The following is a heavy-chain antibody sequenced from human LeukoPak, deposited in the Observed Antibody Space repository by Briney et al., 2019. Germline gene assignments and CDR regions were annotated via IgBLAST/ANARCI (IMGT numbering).Heavy chain of an antibody. J-gene: IGHJ4*02. CDR2: IFWDDDK. CDR3: VHSYYYASGTYYFDY. D-gene: IGHD3-10*01. Sequence: SGPTLVNPTQTLTLTCTFSGFSLSTSGVGVGWIRQPPGKALEWLALIFWDDDKRYSPSLKSRLTITKDTSKNQVVLTMTNMDPVDTATYYCVHSYYYASGTYYFDYWGQGTLVTVSS. V-gene: IGHV2-5*02. CDR1: GFSLSTSGVG.